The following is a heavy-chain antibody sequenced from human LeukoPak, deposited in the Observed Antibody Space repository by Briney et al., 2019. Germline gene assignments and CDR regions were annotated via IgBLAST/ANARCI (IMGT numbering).Heavy chain of an antibody. Sequence: ASVKVSCNASAYTFTSYGISWVRQAPGQGLEWMGWISPYNGKIHYAQNFQGRVTMTTDTSTNIVYMELRNLRSDDTAVYFCAKDPYRASSGLVDYWGQGTLVTVSS. CDR2: ISPYNGKI. CDR1: AYTFTSYG. CDR3: AKDPYRASSGLVDY. J-gene: IGHJ4*02. V-gene: IGHV1-18*01. D-gene: IGHD5-12*01.